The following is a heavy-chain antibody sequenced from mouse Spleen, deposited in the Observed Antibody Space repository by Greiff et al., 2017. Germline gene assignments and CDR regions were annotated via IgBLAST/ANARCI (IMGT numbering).Heavy chain of an antibody. CDR1: GYAFSSYW. J-gene: IGHJ4*01. CDR2: IYPGDGDT. CDR3: AGGSSYGYAMDY. D-gene: IGHD1-1*01. V-gene: IGHV1-80*01. Sequence: QVQLQQSGAELVKPGASVKISCKASGYAFSSYWMNWVKQRPGKGLEWIGQIYPGDGDTNYNQKFKGKATLTVDKSSSTAYMQLSSLTSEDSAVYYCAGGSSYGYAMDYWGQGTSVTVSS.